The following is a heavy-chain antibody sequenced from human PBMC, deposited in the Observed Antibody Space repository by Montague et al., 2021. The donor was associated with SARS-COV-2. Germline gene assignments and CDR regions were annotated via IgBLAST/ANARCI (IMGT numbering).Heavy chain of an antibody. CDR3: ARGLTYHYGMDV. CDR2: IYYTGNT. CDR1: AGSISSPNW. D-gene: IGHD3-9*01. V-gene: IGHV4-4*02. Sequence: SETLSLTCAVSAGSISSPNWWNWVRQPPGKGLEWIGEIYYTGNTNYNPSLKSRVTIFIDKSKNHFSLLLSSVTAADTAVYYCARGLTYHYGMDVWGQGTTVAVSS. J-gene: IGHJ6*02.